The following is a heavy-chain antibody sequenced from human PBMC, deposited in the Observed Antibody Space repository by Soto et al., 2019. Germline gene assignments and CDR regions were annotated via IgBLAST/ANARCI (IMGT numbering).Heavy chain of an antibody. J-gene: IGHJ4*02. V-gene: IGHV4-4*02. CDR3: ARHRYSYGVYYFDY. D-gene: IGHD5-18*01. Sequence: PSETLSLTCTVSGGSMSSSNWWNWVRQSPGKGLEWIGEAHHSGRTNYNPSLKSRVTISVDKSKNQFSLKLSSVTAADTAVYYCARHRYSYGVYYFDYWGQGTLVTVSS. CDR1: GGSMSSSNW. CDR2: AHHSGRT.